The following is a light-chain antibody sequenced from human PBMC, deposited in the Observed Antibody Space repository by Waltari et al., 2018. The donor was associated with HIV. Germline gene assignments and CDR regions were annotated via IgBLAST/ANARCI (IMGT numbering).Light chain of an antibody. J-gene: IGLJ2*01. Sequence: QSALTQPASVSGSPGQSITMSCTGTSSDVGSYNLVSWYQQHPAKAPKLIIYEVNKRPPGSTNRVTGFKSGNTACLTITGLQAEDEADYHCCSYAIGGTFVFGGGTKVTVL. CDR2: EVN. CDR1: SSDVGSYNL. CDR3: CSYAIGGTFV. V-gene: IGLV2-23*02.